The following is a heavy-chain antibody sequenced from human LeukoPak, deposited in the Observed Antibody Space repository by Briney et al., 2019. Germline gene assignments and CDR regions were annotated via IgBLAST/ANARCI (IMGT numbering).Heavy chain of an antibody. J-gene: IGHJ4*02. CDR2: IYPGDSDT. D-gene: IGHD6-13*01. CDR1: GYRFTSYW. CDR3: ARRSGYSSSWYFDY. V-gene: IGHV5-51*01. Sequence: GESLKISCKGSGYRFTSYWIGWVREMPGKGLEWMGIIYPGDSDTRYSPSFRGQVTISADKSISTAYLQWSSLKASDTAMYYCARRSGYSSSWYFDYWGQGTLVTVSS.